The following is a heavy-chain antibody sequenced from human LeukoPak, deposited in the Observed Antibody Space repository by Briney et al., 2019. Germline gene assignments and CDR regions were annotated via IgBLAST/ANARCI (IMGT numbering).Heavy chain of an antibody. D-gene: IGHD3-3*01. V-gene: IGHV3-7*03. CDR3: AREAVRLLQSYDFWSGYYTALYYYGMDV. CDR1: GFTFSSYW. J-gene: IGHJ6*02. CDR2: IKQDGSEK. Sequence: PGGSLRLSCAASGFTFSSYWMSWVRQAPGKGLEWAANIKQDGSEKYYVDSVKGRFTISRDNAKNSLYLQMNSLRAEDTAVYYCAREAVRLLQSYDFWSGYYTALYYYGMDVWGQGTTVTVSS.